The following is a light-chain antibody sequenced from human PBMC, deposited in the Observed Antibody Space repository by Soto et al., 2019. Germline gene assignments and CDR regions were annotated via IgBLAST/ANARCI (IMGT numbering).Light chain of an antibody. CDR2: AAS. V-gene: IGKV1-39*02. Sequence: DIQMTQSPSSLSASVGDRVTITCRASQSITTFLNWYQQKPGKAPNLLIYAASSRATGIPDRFSGSGSGTDFTLTINRLEPEDFAVYYCQDYGTSWTFGQGTKVDI. CDR3: QDYGTSWT. CDR1: QSITTF. J-gene: IGKJ1*01.